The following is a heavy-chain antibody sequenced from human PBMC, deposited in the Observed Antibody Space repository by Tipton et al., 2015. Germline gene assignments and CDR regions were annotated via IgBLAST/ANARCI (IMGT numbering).Heavy chain of an antibody. J-gene: IGHJ4*02. V-gene: IGHV4-38-2*01. CDR3: ARSRYTVTPDS. CDR2: FFHSGNT. CDR1: GYSISSGYY. Sequence: TLSLTCDVSGYSISSGYYWSWIRQPPGKGLEWIGSFFHSGNTFHNPSLRSRAIISVDTSKNQISLTVTSVTAADTAVYYCARSRYTVTPDSWGQGTLVTVSS. D-gene: IGHD4-17*01.